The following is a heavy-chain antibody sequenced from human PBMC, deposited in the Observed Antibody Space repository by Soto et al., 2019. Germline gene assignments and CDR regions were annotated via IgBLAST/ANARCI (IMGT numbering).Heavy chain of an antibody. Sequence: TLSLTCTVSGGPIRRRGYYWSWIRHRPGEGLEWIGFFYYSGITDYNPSLRSRVTISADTSRNQVFLNMYSVTAADTAVYYCASSGGPEGDWFDPWGQGTLVTVSS. CDR1: GGPIRRRGYY. CDR3: ASSGGPEGDWFDP. V-gene: IGHV4-31*03. J-gene: IGHJ5*02. D-gene: IGHD2-15*01. CDR2: FYYSGIT.